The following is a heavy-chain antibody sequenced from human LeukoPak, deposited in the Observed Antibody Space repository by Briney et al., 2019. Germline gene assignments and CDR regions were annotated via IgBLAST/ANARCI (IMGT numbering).Heavy chain of an antibody. CDR3: ARGEYYDILTGQYYFDY. Sequence: GASVKVSCKASGYTFTSYYMHWVRQAPGQGLEWMGIINPSGGSTSYAQKFQGRVTMTRDTSTSTVYMELSSLRSEDTAVYYCARGEYYDILTGQYYFDYWGQGTLVTVSS. D-gene: IGHD3-9*01. J-gene: IGHJ4*02. V-gene: IGHV1-46*01. CDR1: GYTFTSYY. CDR2: INPSGGST.